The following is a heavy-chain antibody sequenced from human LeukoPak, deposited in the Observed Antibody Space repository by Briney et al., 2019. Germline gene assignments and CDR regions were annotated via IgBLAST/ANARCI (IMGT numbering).Heavy chain of an antibody. Sequence: SETLSLTCAVYGGSFSGYYWSWIRQPPGKGLEWIGEINHSGSTNYNPSLKSRVTISVDTSKNQSSLKLSSVTAADTAVYYCARKGSRMVRGVISWFDPWGQGTLVTVS. V-gene: IGHV4-34*01. D-gene: IGHD3-10*01. CDR2: INHSGST. CDR3: ARKGSRMVRGVISWFDP. CDR1: GGSFSGYY. J-gene: IGHJ5*02.